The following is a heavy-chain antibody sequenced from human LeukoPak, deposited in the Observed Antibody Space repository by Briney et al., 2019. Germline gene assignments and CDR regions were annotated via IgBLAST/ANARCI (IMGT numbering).Heavy chain of an antibody. D-gene: IGHD2/OR15-2a*01. J-gene: IGHJ4*02. V-gene: IGHV3-48*01. CDR1: GFSFSSYS. CDR2: ISGSDNAK. Sequence: PGGSLRLSCAASGFSFSSYSMNWVRQAPGKGLEWVSYISGSDNAKHYTDSVKGRFTISRDNAKNALYLQMNSLRAEDTAVYFCARDYVYAFDYWGQGTLVTVSS. CDR3: ARDYVYAFDY.